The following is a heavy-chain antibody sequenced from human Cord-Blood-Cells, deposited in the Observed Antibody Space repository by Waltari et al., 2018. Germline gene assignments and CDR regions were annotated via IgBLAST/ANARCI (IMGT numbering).Heavy chain of an antibody. CDR3: ARDGYSGYDHWYFDL. D-gene: IGHD5-12*01. Sequence: QVQLVQSGAEVXXXXXXXXXXXXAXXYXFXSYAXHXGRQAPGQRLEWMGWINSGNGNTKYSQKFQGRVTITRDTSASTAYMELSSLRSEDAAVYYCARDGYSGYDHWYFDLWGRGTLVTVSS. J-gene: IGHJ2*01. CDR1: XYXFXSYA. CDR2: INSGNGNT. V-gene: IGHV1-3*01.